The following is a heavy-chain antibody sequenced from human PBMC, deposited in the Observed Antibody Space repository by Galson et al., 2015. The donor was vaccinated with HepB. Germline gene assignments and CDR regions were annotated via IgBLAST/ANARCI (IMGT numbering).Heavy chain of an antibody. D-gene: IGHD1-26*01. V-gene: IGHV4-31*03. CDR1: GGSISSDGDY. CDR3: ARGGPREIDY. CDR2: ISYSGST. J-gene: IGHJ4*02. Sequence: TLSLTCIVSGGSISSDGDYWSWIRQHPGKGLEWIGYISYSGSTYYSPSLKSRITISRDTSKNQFSLNLRSVTAADTAVYYCARGGPREIDYWGQGTLVTVSS.